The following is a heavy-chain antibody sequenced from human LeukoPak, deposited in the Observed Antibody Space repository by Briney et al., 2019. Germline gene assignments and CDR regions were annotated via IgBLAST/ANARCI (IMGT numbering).Heavy chain of an antibody. J-gene: IGHJ5*02. Sequence: SETLSLTCAVYGGSFSGYYWSWIRQPPGKGPEGIGEINHSGSTNYNPSLKSRVTISVDTSKNQFSLKLSSVTAADTAVYYCARGHNCSSTSCPTRIEPWGQGTLVTVSS. V-gene: IGHV4-34*01. CDR2: INHSGST. CDR1: GGSFSGYY. CDR3: ARGHNCSSTSCPTRIEP. D-gene: IGHD2-2*01.